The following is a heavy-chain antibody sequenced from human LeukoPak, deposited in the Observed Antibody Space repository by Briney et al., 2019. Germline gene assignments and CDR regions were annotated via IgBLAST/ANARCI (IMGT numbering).Heavy chain of an antibody. CDR2: INPNSGGT. D-gene: IGHD3-3*01. J-gene: IGHJ4*02. CDR3: ARETLDYDFWSGYFKPYYFDY. CDR1: GYTFTGYY. Sequence: ASVKVSCKASGYTFTGYYMHWVRQAPGQGLEWMGWINPNSGGTNYAQKFQGRVTMTRDTSISTAYMELSRLRSDDTAVYYCARETLDYDFWSGYFKPYYFDYWGQGTLSPSPQ. V-gene: IGHV1-2*02.